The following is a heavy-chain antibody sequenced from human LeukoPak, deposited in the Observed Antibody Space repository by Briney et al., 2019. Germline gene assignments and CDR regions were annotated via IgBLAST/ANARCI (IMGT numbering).Heavy chain of an antibody. Sequence: ASVKVSCKASGYTFTSYAMHWVRQAPGQRLEWMGWINAGNGNTKYSQKFQGRVTITRDTSASTAYMELSSLRSEDTAVYYCARGPIFGGYYYYYGMDVWGQGTTVTVSS. CDR2: INAGNGNT. CDR1: GYTFTSYA. V-gene: IGHV1-3*01. D-gene: IGHD3-3*01. J-gene: IGHJ6*02. CDR3: ARGPIFGGYYYYYGMDV.